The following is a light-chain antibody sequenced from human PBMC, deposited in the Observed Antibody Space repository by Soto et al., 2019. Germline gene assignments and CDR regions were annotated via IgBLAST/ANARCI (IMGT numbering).Light chain of an antibody. CDR1: SSDVGGYNY. V-gene: IGLV2-14*01. CDR2: DVS. CDR3: ISYTSSSTVI. Sequence: QSALTQPASVSGSPGQSITISCTGTSSDVGGYNYVSWYQQHPGKAPKLMIYDVSNRPSGVSKRFSGSKSVNTASLTISGLQAEDEADYYCISYTSSSTVIFGGGTKLTVL. J-gene: IGLJ2*01.